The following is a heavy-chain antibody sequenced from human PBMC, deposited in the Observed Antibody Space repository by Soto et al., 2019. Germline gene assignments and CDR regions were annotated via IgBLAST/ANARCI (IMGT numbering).Heavy chain of an antibody. V-gene: IGHV3-23*01. J-gene: IGHJ4*02. CDR1: GFTFSSYA. Sequence: GGSLRLSCAASGFTFSSYAMSWVRQAPGKGLEWVSAISGSGGSTYYADSVKGRFTISRDNSKNTLYLQMNSLRAEDTAVYYCAMGIAAAGQFDYWGQGTLVTVSS. CDR2: ISGSGGST. CDR3: AMGIAAAGQFDY. D-gene: IGHD6-13*01.